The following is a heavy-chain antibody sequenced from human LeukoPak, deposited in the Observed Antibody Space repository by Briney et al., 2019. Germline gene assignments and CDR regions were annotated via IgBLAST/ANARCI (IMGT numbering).Heavy chain of an antibody. CDR3: ARHRAYSSSSPFDY. D-gene: IGHD6-6*01. V-gene: IGHV4-59*08. CDR1: GGSISSLY. Sequence: SETLSLTCSVSGGSISSLYWSWIRKPRGKGLEWIGYNYYTGSTIYNPSLKSRVTMFVDMSKNQFSLRLSSVTAADTAVYYCARHRAYSSSSPFDYWGQGTLVTVSS. CDR2: NYYTGST. J-gene: IGHJ4*02.